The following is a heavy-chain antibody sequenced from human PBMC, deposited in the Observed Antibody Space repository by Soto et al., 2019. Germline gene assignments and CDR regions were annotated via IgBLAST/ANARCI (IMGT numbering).Heavy chain of an antibody. D-gene: IGHD4-17*01. CDR2: LDYEEGER. CDR3: AAGVTTFDY. J-gene: IGHJ4*02. Sequence: APVKVSCKVSGTSLSGLPMPWVRQAPGKGLEWMGSLDYEEGERSFAHRFQGRLTVTEDTSTDTAYMELSSLMSEDTAVYYCAAGVTTFDYWGQGTLVTVSS. V-gene: IGHV1-24*01. CDR1: GTSLSGLP.